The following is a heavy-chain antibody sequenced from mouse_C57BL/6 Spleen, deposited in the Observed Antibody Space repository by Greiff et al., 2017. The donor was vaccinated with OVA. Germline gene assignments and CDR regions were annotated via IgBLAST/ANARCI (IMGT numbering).Heavy chain of an antibody. CDR2: IYPGSGST. D-gene: IGHD2-2*01. CDR1: GYTFTSYW. V-gene: IGHV1-55*01. J-gene: IGHJ3*01. CDR3: ARGGQSTMVSWFAY. Sequence: QVQLQQPGAELVKPGASVKMSCKASGYTFTSYWITWVKQRPGQGLEWIGDIYPGSGSTNYNEKFKSKATLTVDTSSSTAYMQLSSLTSEDSAVYYCARGGQSTMVSWFAYWGQGTLVTVSA.